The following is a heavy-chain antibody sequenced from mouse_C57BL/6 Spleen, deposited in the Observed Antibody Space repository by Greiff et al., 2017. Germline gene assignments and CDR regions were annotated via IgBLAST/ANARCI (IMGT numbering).Heavy chain of an antibody. CDR1: GYTFTSYW. CDR2: INPSNGGT. J-gene: IGHJ1*03. V-gene: IGHV1-53*01. CDR3: FYDYGSIPLYFDV. Sequence: VQLQQPGTELVKPGASVKLSCKASGYTFTSYWMHWVKQRPGQGLEWIGNINPSNGGTNYNEKFKSKAKLTVYNSSRTAYMQLSSLTSEGSAVYYCFYDYGSIPLYFDVWGTVTTVTVSS. D-gene: IGHD1-1*01.